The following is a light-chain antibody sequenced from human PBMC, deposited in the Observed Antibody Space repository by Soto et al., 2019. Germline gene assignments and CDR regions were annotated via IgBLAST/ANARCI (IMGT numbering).Light chain of an antibody. V-gene: IGKV1-17*03. CDR3: LQHNSYPHT. Sequence: DIQMTQSPSAMSASVGDRVTISCRASPYINYYLAWFQQKPGQVPTRLIYSASSLQSGVPSTFSGSGSGTEFPLTIAGLQPEDTAIYYWLQHNSYPHTVGGGTKVEIK. CDR1: PYINYY. J-gene: IGKJ4*01. CDR2: SAS.